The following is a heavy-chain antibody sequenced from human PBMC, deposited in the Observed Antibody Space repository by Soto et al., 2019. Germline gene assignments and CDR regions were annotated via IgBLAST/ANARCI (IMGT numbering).Heavy chain of an antibody. CDR1: GITFTDAW. Sequence: EVQLVESGGALVKPGGSLRLSCTASGITFTDAWMNWVRQAPGKGLEWVGRIKSHGGGGTTDYAAPVKDRFSISRDDSKNTLYLQMDSLKTEDTALYYCTRTRGWPPSAFDIWGQGTMVTVSS. CDR2: IKSHGGGGTT. V-gene: IGHV3-15*07. CDR3: TRTRGWPPSAFDI. J-gene: IGHJ3*02. D-gene: IGHD2-15*01.